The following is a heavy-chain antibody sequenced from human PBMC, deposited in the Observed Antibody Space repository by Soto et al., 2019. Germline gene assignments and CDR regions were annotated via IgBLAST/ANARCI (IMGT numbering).Heavy chain of an antibody. V-gene: IGHV3-23*01. Sequence: GGSLRLSCAASGFTFSSYAMSWVRQAPGKGLEWVSAISGSGGSTYYADSVKGRFTISRDNSKNTLYLHMNSLRAEDTAVYYSAKGGGGITMIVGVITRPDAFDIWGQGTMVTVSS. D-gene: IGHD3-22*01. CDR2: ISGSGGST. CDR3: AKGGGGITMIVGVITRPDAFDI. CDR1: GFTFSSYA. J-gene: IGHJ3*02.